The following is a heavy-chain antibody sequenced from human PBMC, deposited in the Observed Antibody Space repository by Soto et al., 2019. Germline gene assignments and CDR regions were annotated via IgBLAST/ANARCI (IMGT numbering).Heavy chain of an antibody. Sequence: QVQLVQSGAEVKPPGASVKVSCKASGYTFTGHYMHWVRQVSGKRLEHLGWLKSDNGGTYYAPKLKGWVNFTGDTSTSSAYVELNGLRSDDTAVYFCARDLCPLGSGTACPLYGLDIWGQGTTVVVS. CDR2: LKSDNGGT. CDR1: GYTFTGHY. D-gene: IGHD1-7*01. CDR3: ARDLCPLGSGTACPLYGLDI. J-gene: IGHJ6*02. V-gene: IGHV1-2*04.